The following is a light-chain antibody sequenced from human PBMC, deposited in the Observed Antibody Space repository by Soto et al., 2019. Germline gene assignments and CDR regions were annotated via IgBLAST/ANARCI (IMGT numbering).Light chain of an antibody. J-gene: IGLJ1*01. CDR1: SSDVGGYNY. Sequence: QSVLTQPASVSGSPGQSITVPCTGTSSDVGGYNYVSWYHQHPGKAPKLMIYEVTNRPSGVSNRFSGSKSGNTASLTISGLQAEDEADYYCSSYTSSSTQVFGTGTKVTVL. CDR2: EVT. V-gene: IGLV2-14*01. CDR3: SSYTSSSTQV.